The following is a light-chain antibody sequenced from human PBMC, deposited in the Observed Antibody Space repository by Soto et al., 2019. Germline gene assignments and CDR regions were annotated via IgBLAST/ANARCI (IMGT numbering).Light chain of an antibody. J-gene: IGLJ2*01. CDR3: SSYTVSSTLV. Sequence: QSALTQPASVSGSPGQSITISSTGTSSDIGEYNYVSWYQQDTGTAPKLIIYEVTKRPSGISTRFSGSKSGNTASLTISGLQADDEADYYCSSYTVSSTLVFGGGTKLTVL. CDR1: SSDIGEYNY. V-gene: IGLV2-14*01. CDR2: EVT.